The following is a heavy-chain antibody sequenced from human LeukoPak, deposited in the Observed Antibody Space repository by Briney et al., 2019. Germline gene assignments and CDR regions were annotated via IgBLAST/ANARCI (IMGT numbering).Heavy chain of an antibody. J-gene: IGHJ4*02. CDR3: KSGGAAPGSFDY. Sequence: PGGSLRLSCAASGFTFSRYWMSWMRQAPVKGLEWVANIKYDGNEEYYVDSVKGRFTISRDNAKNSLYLQLNSLRVEDTAVYYCKSGGAAPGSFDYWGQGTLVTVSP. D-gene: IGHD1-1*01. CDR1: GFTFSRYW. CDR2: IKYDGNEE. V-gene: IGHV3-7*01.